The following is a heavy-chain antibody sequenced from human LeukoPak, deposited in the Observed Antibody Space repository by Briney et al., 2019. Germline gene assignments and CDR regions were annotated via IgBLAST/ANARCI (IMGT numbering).Heavy chain of an antibody. CDR3: TRDPDA. J-gene: IGHJ5*02. CDR1: GFTVSNFY. Sequence: GGSLRLSCAASGFTVSNFYMSWVCQAPGKGLEWVSVIYSGGETFHANSVKGRFTLSRDTSKNTLYLQMNSLRAEDTAVYYCTRDPDAWGQGTLVTVSS. CDR2: IYSGGET. V-gene: IGHV3-66*01.